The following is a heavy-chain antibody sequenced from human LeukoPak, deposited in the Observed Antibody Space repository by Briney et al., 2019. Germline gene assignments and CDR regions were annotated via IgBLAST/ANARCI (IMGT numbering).Heavy chain of an antibody. CDR2: ISGSGGST. CDR1: GFSVTNNY. CDR3: AKDPITMIVAGGAFDI. J-gene: IGHJ3*02. V-gene: IGHV3-23*01. Sequence: GGSLRLSCAVSGFSVTNNYMRWVRQAPGKGLEWVSAISGSGGSTYYADSVKGRFTISRDNSKNTLYLQMNSLRAEDTAVYYCAKDPITMIVAGGAFDIWGQGTMVTVSS. D-gene: IGHD3-22*01.